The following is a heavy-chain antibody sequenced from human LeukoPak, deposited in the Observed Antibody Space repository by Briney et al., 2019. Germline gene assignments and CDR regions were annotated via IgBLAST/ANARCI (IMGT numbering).Heavy chain of an antibody. CDR2: INPSGDST. J-gene: IGHJ5*02. Sequence: MGIINPSGDSTSYAQKFQGRVTMTRDTSTSTVYMELSGLRSEDTAVYYCARDRPPYNWFDPWGQGTLVTVSS. CDR3: ARDRPPYNWFDP. V-gene: IGHV1-46*01.